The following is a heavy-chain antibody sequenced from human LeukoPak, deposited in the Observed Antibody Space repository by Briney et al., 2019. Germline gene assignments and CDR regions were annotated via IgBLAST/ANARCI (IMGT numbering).Heavy chain of an antibody. CDR2: IRYDGSNK. CDR1: GFTFSSYG. D-gene: IGHD6-19*01. J-gene: IGHJ4*02. Sequence: GGSLRLSCAASGFTFSSYGMHWVRQAPGKGLEWVAFIRYDGSNKYYADSVKGRFTISRDNSKNTLYPQMNSLRAEDTAVYYCAKGLIAVAGVIDYWGQGTLVTVSS. V-gene: IGHV3-30*02. CDR3: AKGLIAVAGVIDY.